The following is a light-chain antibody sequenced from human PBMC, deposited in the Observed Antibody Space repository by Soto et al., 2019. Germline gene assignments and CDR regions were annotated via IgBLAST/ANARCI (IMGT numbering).Light chain of an antibody. Sequence: DIQMTQSPSSLSASVGDRVTITCQATQDISNHLNWYQQKPGQAPNLLIYDASNLEMGVPSRFSGSGSGTDFTFTIRSLQPEDIATYYCQQFNNVPLTFGGGTKVEIK. CDR2: DAS. V-gene: IGKV1-33*01. CDR3: QQFNNVPLT. CDR1: QDISNH. J-gene: IGKJ4*01.